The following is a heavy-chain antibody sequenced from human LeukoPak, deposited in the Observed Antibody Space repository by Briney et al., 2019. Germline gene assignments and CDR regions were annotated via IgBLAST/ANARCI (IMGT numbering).Heavy chain of an antibody. Sequence: AGGSLRLSCATSGFSFTDYPMNWVRQAPGKGLVWVSRINSDGSSTNYGDSVKGRFTISRDNAKNTLYLQMNSLRAEDTAMYYCARAVYYSNYLGYWGQGTLVTVSS. CDR3: ARAVYYSNYLGY. CDR1: GFSFTDYP. J-gene: IGHJ4*01. V-gene: IGHV3-74*01. D-gene: IGHD3-10*01. CDR2: INSDGSST.